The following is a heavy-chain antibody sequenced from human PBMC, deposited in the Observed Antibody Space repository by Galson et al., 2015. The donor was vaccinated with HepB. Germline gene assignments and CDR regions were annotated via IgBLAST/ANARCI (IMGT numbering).Heavy chain of an antibody. D-gene: IGHD4-17*01. V-gene: IGHV1-18*01. Sequence: SVKVSCKASGYTFTNYGISWARQAPGQGLEWMGWISVYNGNTNYVQKFQGRVTMTTDTSTSTAYMELRSLRSDDTAVYYCAGDRVYGDYDVYWYFDLWGRGTLVTVSS. J-gene: IGHJ2*01. CDR2: ISVYNGNT. CDR3: AGDRVYGDYDVYWYFDL. CDR1: GYTFTNYG.